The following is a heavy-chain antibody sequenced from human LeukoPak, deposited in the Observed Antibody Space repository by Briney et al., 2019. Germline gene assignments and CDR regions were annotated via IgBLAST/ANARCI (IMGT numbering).Heavy chain of an antibody. CDR2: IIPMFGTA. D-gene: IGHD2-2*01. Sequence: ASVKVSCKASGGTFRSYAISWVRQAPGQGLEWMGGIIPMFGTAKYAQKVQGRVTMSTDESTSTAYMELSSLRSEDTAVYYCARGGDNVVVPAAMDYWGQGTLVTVSS. V-gene: IGHV1-69*05. CDR1: GGTFRSYA. CDR3: ARGGDNVVVPAAMDY. J-gene: IGHJ4*02.